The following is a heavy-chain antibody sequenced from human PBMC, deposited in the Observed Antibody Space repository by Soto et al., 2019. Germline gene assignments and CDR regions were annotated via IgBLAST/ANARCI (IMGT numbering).Heavy chain of an antibody. CDR2: INQDGSEK. V-gene: IGHV3-7*01. Sequence: DVQLMESGGGLVQPGGSLRLSCGASGFTFSTYWMDWVRQTPGKGLEWVANINQDGSEKNYVDSVKGRFTIYRDNAKNSLYLPMSSLTAEDSSLYYCSRSLNSWGQGTLVTVSS. CDR1: GFTFSTYW. J-gene: IGHJ4*02. CDR3: SRSLNS.